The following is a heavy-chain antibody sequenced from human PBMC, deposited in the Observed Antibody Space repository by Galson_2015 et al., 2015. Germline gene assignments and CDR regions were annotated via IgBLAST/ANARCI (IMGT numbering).Heavy chain of an antibody. CDR1: GCSISSGYY. CDR3: ARVSAATGATIYWYYYMDV. Sequence: SESLSLTCAVSGCSISSGYYWGWIRQPPGRGLEWIGSIYYSGSTYYNPSLKSRVTRSVSTPMNHFSLRLTSVTAADTAVYYCARVSAATGATIYWYYYMDVWGKGTTVTVSS. V-gene: IGHV4-38-2*01. J-gene: IGHJ6*03. CDR2: IYYSGST. D-gene: IGHD6-13*01.